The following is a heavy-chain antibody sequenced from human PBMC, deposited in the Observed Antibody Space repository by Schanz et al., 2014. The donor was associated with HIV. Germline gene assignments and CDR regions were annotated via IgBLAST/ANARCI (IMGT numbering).Heavy chain of an antibody. CDR2: ISHSGST. Sequence: QVQLQQSGAGLLKPSETLSLTCAVNGGSFSGYYWSWVRQPPGKGLEWNGEISHSGSTNYNPSLRSRVTMSVDTSKNQFSVKLKSVSAADTAVYFCARGGILLLRGVSNWFDPWGQGTLVTVSS. D-gene: IGHD3-10*01. V-gene: IGHV4-34*02. CDR1: GGSFSGYY. J-gene: IGHJ5*02. CDR3: ARGGILLLRGVSNWFDP.